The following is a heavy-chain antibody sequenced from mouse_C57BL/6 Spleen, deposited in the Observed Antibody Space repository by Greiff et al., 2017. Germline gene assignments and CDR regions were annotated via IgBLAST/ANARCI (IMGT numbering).Heavy chain of an antibody. D-gene: IGHD3-3*01. CDR3: APRDYFDY. J-gene: IGHJ2*01. CDR2: IHPNSGST. Sequence: QVQLKESGAELVKPGASVKLSCKASGYTFTSYWMHWVKQRPGQGLEWIGMIHPNSGSTNYNEKFKSKATLTVDKSSSTAYMQLSSLTSEDSAVYYCAPRDYFDYWGQGTTLTVSS. CDR1: GYTFTSYW. V-gene: IGHV1-64*01.